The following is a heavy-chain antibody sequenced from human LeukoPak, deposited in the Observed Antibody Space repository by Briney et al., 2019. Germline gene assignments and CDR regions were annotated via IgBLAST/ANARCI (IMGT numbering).Heavy chain of an antibody. CDR1: GFTFSSYA. D-gene: IGHD5-24*01. V-gene: IGHV3-33*08. CDR2: IWYDGSNT. CDR3: ARGWLQYYFDY. Sequence: GGSLRLSCAASGFTFSSYAMSWVRQAPGKGLEWVALIWYDGSNTYYADSVKGRSTISRDNSKNTLYLQMNSLRADDTAVYYCARGWLQYYFDYWGQGTPVTVSS. J-gene: IGHJ4*02.